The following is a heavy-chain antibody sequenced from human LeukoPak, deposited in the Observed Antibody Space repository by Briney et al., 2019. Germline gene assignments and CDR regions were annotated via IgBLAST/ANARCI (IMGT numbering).Heavy chain of an antibody. V-gene: IGHV3-15*01. Sequence: PGGSLRLSCAASGFTFSNAWMSWVRQAPGKGLEWVGRIKSKTDGGTTDYAAPVKGRFTISRADSKNTLYLQMNSLKTEDMAVYYCTIGNHWGYYMDVWGKGTTVTVSS. CDR3: TIGNHWGYYMDV. CDR1: GFTFSNAW. D-gene: IGHD3-16*01. J-gene: IGHJ6*03. CDR2: IKSKTDGGTT.